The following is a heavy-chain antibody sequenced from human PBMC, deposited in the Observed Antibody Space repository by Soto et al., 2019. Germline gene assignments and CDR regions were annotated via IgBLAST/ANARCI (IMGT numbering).Heavy chain of an antibody. CDR1: GLKVSSW. D-gene: IGHD2-21*01. J-gene: IGHJ4*02. CDR3: ASLATAVIKTGGY. CDR2: TTQDGSGR. V-gene: IGHV3-7*01. Sequence: EVQLVESGGGLVQPGGSLRLSCAASGLKVSSWMSWVRQAPGKGLEWVAMTTQDGSGRHYLDSLKGRFTISRDSAKNSMYLQMTSLTVEDTAMYYCASLATAVIKTGGYWGQGTQVTVSS.